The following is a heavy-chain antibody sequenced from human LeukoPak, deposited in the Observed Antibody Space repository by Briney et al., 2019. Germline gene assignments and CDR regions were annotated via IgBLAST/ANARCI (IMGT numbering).Heavy chain of an antibody. CDR3: ARDLREFGWHHVDY. V-gene: IGHV3-48*01. Sequence: GGSLRLSCAASGFTFSSSSMNWVRQAPGKGLEWVPYISSGSSTLYYADSVKGRFTISRDNAKNSLYLQMNSLRPEDTAVYYCARDLREFGWHHVDYWGQGTLVTVSS. CDR1: GFTFSSSS. J-gene: IGHJ4*02. CDR2: ISSGSSTL. D-gene: IGHD3-16*01.